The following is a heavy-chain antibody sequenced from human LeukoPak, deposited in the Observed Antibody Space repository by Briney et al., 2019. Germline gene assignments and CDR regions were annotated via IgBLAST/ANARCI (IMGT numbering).Heavy chain of an antibody. Sequence: GRSLRLLCAVSGFTFDDFAVLWVRHAPGKGRKCGSGISWNSGSIGYADSVKGRFTISRDNAKNSLYLQMNSLRAEDTAWYYCAKDRQWELLNGMDVWGQGTTVTVSS. CDR3: AKDRQWELLNGMDV. J-gene: IGHJ6*02. V-gene: IGHV3-9*01. D-gene: IGHD1-26*01. CDR2: ISWNSGSI. CDR1: GFTFDDFA.